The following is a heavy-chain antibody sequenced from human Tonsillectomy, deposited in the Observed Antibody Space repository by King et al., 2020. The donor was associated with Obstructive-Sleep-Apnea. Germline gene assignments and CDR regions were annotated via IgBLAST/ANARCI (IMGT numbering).Heavy chain of an antibody. V-gene: IGHV4-59*08. J-gene: IGHJ2*01. CDR3: ARTHSSGWYWHFDR. CDR2: IYYSGST. CDR1: GGSISSYY. Sequence: QLQESGPGLVKPSETLSLTCTVSGGSISSYYWSWIRQPPGKGLEWIGYIYYSGSTNYNPSLESRVTISVDTSKNLFSLKLSSVTAADTAVYYCARTHSSGWYWHFDRWGRGTLVTVSS. D-gene: IGHD6-19*01.